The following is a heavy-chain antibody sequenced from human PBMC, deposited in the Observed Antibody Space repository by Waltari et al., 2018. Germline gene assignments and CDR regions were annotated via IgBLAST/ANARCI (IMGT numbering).Heavy chain of an antibody. D-gene: IGHD2-15*01. CDR1: GFSISSYW. Sequence: EAQLEESGGGLVQPGGSLRLSCAASGFSISSYWMRWVRQAPGKGLEWVASSKEDGSDKYYVDSVKGRFTISRDNAKNSLYLQVNSLRVEDTAVYYCARAFKYSMDVWGQGTTVTVSS. CDR3: ARAFKYSMDV. J-gene: IGHJ6*02. CDR2: SKEDGSDK. V-gene: IGHV3-7*01.